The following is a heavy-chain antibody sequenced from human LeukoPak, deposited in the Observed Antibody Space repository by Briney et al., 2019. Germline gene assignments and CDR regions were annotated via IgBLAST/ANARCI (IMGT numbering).Heavy chain of an antibody. CDR1: GYTLTSYG. CDR3: ARDPAYCSSTSCYFFMAPYYYYGMDV. D-gene: IGHD2-2*01. CDR2: ISAYNGNT. V-gene: IGHV1-18*01. Sequence: ASVKVSCKASGYTLTSYGISWVRQAPGQGLEWMGWISAYNGNTNYAQKLQGRVTMTTDTSTSTAYMELRSLRSDDTAVYYCARDPAYCSSTSCYFFMAPYYYYGMDVWGQGTTVTVSS. J-gene: IGHJ6*02.